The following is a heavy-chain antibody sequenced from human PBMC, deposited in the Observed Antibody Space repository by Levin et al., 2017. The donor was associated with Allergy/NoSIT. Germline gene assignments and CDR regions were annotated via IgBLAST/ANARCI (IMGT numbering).Heavy chain of an antibody. J-gene: IGHJ4*02. Sequence: ASVKVSCKASGYTFTGYYMHWVRQAPGQGLEWMGWINPNSGGTNYAQKFQGRVTMTRDTSISTAYMELSRLRSDDTAVYYCARDTFIAVAGTTPSNWGQGTLVTVSS. CDR3: ARDTFIAVAGTTPSN. D-gene: IGHD6-19*01. V-gene: IGHV1-2*02. CDR1: GYTFTGYY. CDR2: INPNSGGT.